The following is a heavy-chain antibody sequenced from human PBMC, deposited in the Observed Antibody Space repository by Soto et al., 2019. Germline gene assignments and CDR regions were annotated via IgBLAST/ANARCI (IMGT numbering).Heavy chain of an antibody. V-gene: IGHV1-3*01. CDR3: TRVCYFDSHGLPRPYDY. Sequence: QLVQSAADVKKPGASVKVSCQASGYNFTKYSIYWVRQAPGQRLEWMGWINGGKDNARYSQKLQGRVTITRSATASTVFMEFSGLISEDTAVYYCTRVCYFDSHGLPRPYDYWGQGTLVTVSS. CDR2: INGGKDNA. D-gene: IGHD3-22*01. CDR1: GYNFTKYS. J-gene: IGHJ4*02.